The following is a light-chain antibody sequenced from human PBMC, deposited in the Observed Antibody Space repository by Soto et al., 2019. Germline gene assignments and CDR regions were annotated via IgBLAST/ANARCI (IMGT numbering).Light chain of an antibody. Sequence: DIQMTQSPSTLSASIGDRIIITCRASQSINTWLAWYQQKPGEAPKLLIYDGSTLARGVPSRFSGSGSETEFTLTISRLQPDDFATFCCQQYQTYSRTFGQGTKL. J-gene: IGKJ1*01. CDR2: DGS. CDR1: QSINTW. V-gene: IGKV1-5*03. CDR3: QQYQTYSRT.